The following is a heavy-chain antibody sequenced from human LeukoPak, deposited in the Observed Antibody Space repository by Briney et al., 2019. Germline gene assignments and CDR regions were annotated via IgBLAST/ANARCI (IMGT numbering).Heavy chain of an antibody. J-gene: IGHJ2*01. CDR1: GGSFSGYY. D-gene: IGHD6-13*01. CDR2: INHSGST. Sequence: PSETLSLTCAVYGGSFSGYYWSWIRQPPGKGLEWIGEINHSGSTNYNPSLKSRVTRSVDTSKNQFSLKLSSVTAADTAVYYCARMGARHSSRGHFDLWGRGTLVTVSS. CDR3: ARMGARHSSRGHFDL. V-gene: IGHV4-34*01.